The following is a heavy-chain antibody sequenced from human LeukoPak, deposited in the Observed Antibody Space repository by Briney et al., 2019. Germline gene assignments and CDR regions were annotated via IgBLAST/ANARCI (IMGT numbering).Heavy chain of an antibody. CDR1: GGSISSGDYY. CDR3: AREGDFGAFDI. CDR2: IYYSGST. D-gene: IGHD2-21*01. V-gene: IGHV4-30-4*01. Sequence: SETLSLTCTVSGGSISSGDYYWSWIRQPPGKGLEWIGYIYYSGSTYYNPSLKSRVTISVDTSKNQFSLKLSSVTAADTAVYYCAREGDFGAFDIWGQGTMVTVSS. J-gene: IGHJ3*02.